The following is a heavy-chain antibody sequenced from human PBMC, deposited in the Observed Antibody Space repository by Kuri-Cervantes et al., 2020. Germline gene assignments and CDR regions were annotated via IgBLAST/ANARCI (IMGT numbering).Heavy chain of an antibody. Sequence: GGSLRLSCAASGFTFSSYWMHWVRQAPGKGLVWVSRINSDGSSTSYADSVKGRFTISRDNAKNSLYLQMNSLRAEDTAVYYCARDQVPYSGYDSPFDYWGQGTLVTVSS. CDR3: ARDQVPYSGYDSPFDY. CDR2: INSDGSST. CDR1: GFTFSSYW. D-gene: IGHD5-12*01. J-gene: IGHJ4*02. V-gene: IGHV3-74*01.